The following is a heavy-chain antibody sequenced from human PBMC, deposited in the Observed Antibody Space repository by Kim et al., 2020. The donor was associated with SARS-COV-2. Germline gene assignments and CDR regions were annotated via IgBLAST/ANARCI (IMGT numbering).Heavy chain of an antibody. CDR1: GFTFTDYW. J-gene: IGHJ4*02. D-gene: IGHD6-13*01. V-gene: IGHV3-7*01. CDR2: IKDDGSQK. Sequence: GGSLRLSCATSGFTFTDYWMNWGRQAPGKGLEWVAMIKDDGSQKYYVDSVKGRFTISRDNAKNSLFLQMNSLRAEDTAVYYCAKTAGRGTVDYWGQGTLV. CDR3: AKTAGRGTVDY.